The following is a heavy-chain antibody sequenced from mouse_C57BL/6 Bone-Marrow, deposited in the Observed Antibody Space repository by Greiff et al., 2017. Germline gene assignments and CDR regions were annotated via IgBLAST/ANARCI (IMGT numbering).Heavy chain of an antibody. J-gene: IGHJ4*01. Sequence: EVQLQQSGPELVKPGASVKISCKASGYTFTDYYMNWVKQSHGKSLEWIGDINPNNGGTSYNQKFKGKATLTVDKSSSTAYMELRSLTSEDSAVYYCARRWGGNHYYAMDYWGQGASVTVSS. CDR2: INPNNGGT. V-gene: IGHV1-26*01. CDR1: GYTFTDYY. CDR3: ARRWGGNHYYAMDY. D-gene: IGHD2-1*01.